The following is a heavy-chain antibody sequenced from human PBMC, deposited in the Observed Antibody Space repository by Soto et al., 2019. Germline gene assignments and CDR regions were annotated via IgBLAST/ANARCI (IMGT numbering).Heavy chain of an antibody. CDR1: GGSISNNY. D-gene: IGHD5-18*01. J-gene: IGHJ4*02. CDR2: IFYSGST. Sequence: PSETLSLTCIVSGGSISNNYWSWIRQPPGKGLEWIGYIFYSGSTNYNPSLKGRVTISVDTSRNQFSLNLTSVTAADTAMYYCARADTAMTTPFDYWGQGTLVTVSS. V-gene: IGHV4-59*12. CDR3: ARADTAMTTPFDY.